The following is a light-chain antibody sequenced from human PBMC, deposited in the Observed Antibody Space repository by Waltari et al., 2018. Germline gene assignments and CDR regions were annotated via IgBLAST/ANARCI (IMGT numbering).Light chain of an antibody. J-gene: IGKJ2*01. CDR2: LGS. V-gene: IGKV2-28*01. Sequence: DIVMTQSPLSLPVPPGEPASISCRSSPSLLHSNGYNYLDWYLQKPGQSPQLLIYLGSNRASGVPDRFSGSGSGTDFTLKISRVEAEDVGVYYCMQALQSPTFGQGTKLEIK. CDR3: MQALQSPT. CDR1: PSLLHSNGYNY.